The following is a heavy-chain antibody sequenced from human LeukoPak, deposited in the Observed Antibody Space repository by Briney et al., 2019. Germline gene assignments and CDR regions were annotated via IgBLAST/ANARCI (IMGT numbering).Heavy chain of an antibody. J-gene: IGHJ4*02. CDR3: SKGDTAMVCHFDY. V-gene: IGHV3-23*01. D-gene: IGHD5-18*01. CDR2: ISGSGGST. Sequence: GGSLRLSCAASGFTFSSYAMSWVRQAPGKGLEWVSAISGSGGSTYYADSVKGRFTISRDNSKNTLYLQMNSLRAEDTAVYYCSKGDTAMVCHFDYLGQGTLVTVSS. CDR1: GFTFSSYA.